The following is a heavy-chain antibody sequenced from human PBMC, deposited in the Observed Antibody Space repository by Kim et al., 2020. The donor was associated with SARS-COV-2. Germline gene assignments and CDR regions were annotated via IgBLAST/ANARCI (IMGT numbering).Heavy chain of an antibody. CDR1: GFTFSSYW. Sequence: GGSLRLSCAASGFTFSSYWMHWVRQAPGKGLVWVSRINSDGSSTSYADSVKGRFTISRDNAKNTLYLQMNSLRAEDTAVYYCARDAHLLYYYDSSGYYRLWGQGTLVTVSS. CDR3: ARDAHLLYYYDSSGYYRL. D-gene: IGHD3-22*01. V-gene: IGHV3-74*01. CDR2: INSDGSST. J-gene: IGHJ4*02.